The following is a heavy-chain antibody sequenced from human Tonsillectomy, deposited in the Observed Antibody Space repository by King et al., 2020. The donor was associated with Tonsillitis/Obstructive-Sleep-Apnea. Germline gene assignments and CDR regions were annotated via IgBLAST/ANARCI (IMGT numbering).Heavy chain of an antibody. J-gene: IGHJ4*02. Sequence: QVQLVESGAEVKKPGASVKVSCKASGYTFTTYGISWVRQAPGQGLEWMGWISPHNGDTNSAQKLQGRVTMTTGTSTSTAYMELRSLRSDDTAVYYCARDSMSHYYDSSGYYTFDYWGQGTLVTVSS. CDR1: GYTFTTYG. V-gene: IGHV1-18*01. CDR2: ISPHNGDT. D-gene: IGHD3-22*01. CDR3: ARDSMSHYYDSSGYYTFDY.